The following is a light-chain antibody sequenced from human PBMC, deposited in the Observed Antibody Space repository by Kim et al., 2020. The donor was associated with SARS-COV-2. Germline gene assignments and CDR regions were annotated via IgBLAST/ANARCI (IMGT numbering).Light chain of an antibody. CDR1: DIGSKS. CDR2: YDH. V-gene: IGLV3-21*04. Sequence: SYELTQPPSVSVAPGKTARITCGGNDIGSKSVHWYQQKPGQAPVLVIFYDHDRPSGIPERFSGSNSGNTATLTISRVEAGDEAAYFCQVWDSSSAHYVFG. CDR3: QVWDSSSAHYV. J-gene: IGLJ1*01.